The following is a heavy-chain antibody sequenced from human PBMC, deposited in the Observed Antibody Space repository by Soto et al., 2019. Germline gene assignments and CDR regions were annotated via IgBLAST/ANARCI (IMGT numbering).Heavy chain of an antibody. CDR1: GGSISSYY. V-gene: IGHV4-59*01. J-gene: IGHJ4*02. CDR3: ARNTWALDY. CDR2: IYYSGST. Sequence: SETLSLTCTVSGGSISSYYWSWIRQPPGKGLEWIGYIYYSGSTNYNPSLKSRVTISVDTSKNQFSLKLSSVTAADTAVYYCARNTWALDYWGQGTLVTVSS. D-gene: IGHD7-27*01.